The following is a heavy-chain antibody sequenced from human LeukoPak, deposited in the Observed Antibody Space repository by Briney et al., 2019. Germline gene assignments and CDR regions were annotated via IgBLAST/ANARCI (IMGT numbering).Heavy chain of an antibody. CDR2: ISAYNGNT. D-gene: IGHD3-10*01. CDR3: ARLLSLHYGSGCYPNWFDP. Sequence: GASVKVSCKASGYTFTSYGISWVRQAPGQGLEWMGWISAYNGNTNYAQKLQGRVTMTTDTSTSTAYMELRSLRSDDTAVYYCARLLSLHYGSGCYPNWFDPWGQGTLVTVSS. J-gene: IGHJ5*02. CDR1: GYTFTSYG. V-gene: IGHV1-18*01.